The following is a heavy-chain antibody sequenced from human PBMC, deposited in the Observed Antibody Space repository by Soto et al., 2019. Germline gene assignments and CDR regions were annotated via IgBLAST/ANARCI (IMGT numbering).Heavy chain of an antibody. CDR3: ARYCSGGSCYSYHDAFDI. CDR2: IYYSGST. D-gene: IGHD2-15*01. J-gene: IGHJ3*02. V-gene: IGHV4-59*01. CDR1: GGSISSYY. Sequence: SETLSLTCTVSGGSISSYYWSWIRQPPGKGLEWIGYIYYSGSTNYNPSLKSRVTISVDTSKNQFSLKLSSVTAADTAVYYCARYCSGGSCYSYHDAFDIWGQGTMVTVSS.